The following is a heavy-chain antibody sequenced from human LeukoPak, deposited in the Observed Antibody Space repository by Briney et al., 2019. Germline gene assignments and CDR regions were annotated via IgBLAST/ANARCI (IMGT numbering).Heavy chain of an antibody. Sequence: GGSLRLSCAASGFTFSNYAMSWVRQAPGKGLEWVSGISGSGGSTYYADSVKGRFTISRDNSKNTLYLQLNSLRAEDTAVYYCAKDRAGGSYPPHYWGQGTLVTVSS. D-gene: IGHD1-26*01. CDR1: GFTFSNYA. CDR3: AKDRAGGSYPPHY. J-gene: IGHJ4*02. V-gene: IGHV3-23*01. CDR2: ISGSGGST.